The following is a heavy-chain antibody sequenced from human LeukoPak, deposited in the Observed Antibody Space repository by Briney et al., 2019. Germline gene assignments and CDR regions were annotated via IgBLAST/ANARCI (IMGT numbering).Heavy chain of an antibody. CDR1: GYTFTSYD. CDR3: ARGLRSGELFPLLSDY. D-gene: IGHD3-10*01. J-gene: IGHJ4*02. V-gene: IGHV1-8*01. Sequence: ASVKVSCKASGYTFTSYDINWVRQATGQGLEWMGWMNPNSGNKGYAQKFQDRVTMTRNTSISTAYMEMSSLRSEDTAVYYCARGLRSGELFPLLSDYWGQGTLVTVSS. CDR2: MNPNSGNK.